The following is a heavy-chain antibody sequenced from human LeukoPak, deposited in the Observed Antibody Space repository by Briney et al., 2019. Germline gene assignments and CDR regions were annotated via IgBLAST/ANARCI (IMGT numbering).Heavy chain of an antibody. D-gene: IGHD3-22*01. J-gene: IGHJ4*02. CDR3: ARELGITMIIVVSPGYFDY. Sequence: GASVKVSCKASGGTLSSYAISWVRQAPGQGLEWMGRIIPIFGTANYAQKFQGRVTITADKSTSTAYMELSSLRSEDTAVYYCARELGITMIIVVSPGYFDYWGQGTLVTVSS. V-gene: IGHV1-69*06. CDR2: IIPIFGTA. CDR1: GGTLSSYA.